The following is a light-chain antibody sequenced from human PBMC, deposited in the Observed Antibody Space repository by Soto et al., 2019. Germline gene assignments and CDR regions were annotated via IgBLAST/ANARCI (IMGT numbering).Light chain of an antibody. CDR3: QSYDSTLGARYV. J-gene: IGLJ1*01. Sequence: VLTQPPSVSGARGQRVTISCTGSSSNIGAGYDVHWYQQRPGTAPKLLIFGNTNRPSGVPDRFSGSKSGTSASLAITGLQAEDEGDYYCQSYDSTLGARYVFGTGTKVTVL. V-gene: IGLV1-40*01. CDR1: SSNIGAGYD. CDR2: GNT.